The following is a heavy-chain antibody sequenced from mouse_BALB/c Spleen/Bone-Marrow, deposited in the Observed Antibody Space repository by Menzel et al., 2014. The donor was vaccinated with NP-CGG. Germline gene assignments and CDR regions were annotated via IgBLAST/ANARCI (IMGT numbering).Heavy chain of an antibody. CDR1: GFTFTDYY. J-gene: IGHJ2*01. V-gene: IGHV7-3*02. D-gene: IGHD4-1*02. CDR2: IRNKANGYTT. Sequence: EVKLVESGGGLVQPGGSLRLSCTTSGFTFTDYYMSWVRQPPGKALEWLGFIRNKANGYTTEYSASVKGRFTISRDSSQSILYLQMNTLRAEDSATYYWARTTGTPYLDYWGQGTTLTVSS. CDR3: ARTTGTPYLDY.